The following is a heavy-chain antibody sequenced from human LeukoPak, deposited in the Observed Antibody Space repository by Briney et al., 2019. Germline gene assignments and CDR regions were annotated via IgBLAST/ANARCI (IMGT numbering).Heavy chain of an antibody. D-gene: IGHD3-9*01. V-gene: IGHV1-18*04. CDR3: ARDVRLRYFDWLLYNYYYYGMDV. CDR1: GYTFTSYG. Sequence: GASVNVSCKPSGYTFTSYGISWVRQAPAQGLEGIGCISAYNGNTNYAQKLQGRVTVTTDTPTSTAYMELRSLRSDDTVVYYCARDVRLRYFDWLLYNYYYYGMDVWGKGTTVTVSS. CDR2: ISAYNGNT. J-gene: IGHJ6*04.